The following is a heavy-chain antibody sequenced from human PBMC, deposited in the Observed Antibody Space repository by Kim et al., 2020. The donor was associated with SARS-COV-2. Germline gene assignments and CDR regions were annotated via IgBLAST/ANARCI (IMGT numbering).Heavy chain of an antibody. V-gene: IGHV3-53*01. J-gene: IGHJ4*02. CDR2: IYNGGST. Sequence: GGSLRLSCAASGFTVSSNYMSWVRQAPGKGLEWVSVIYNGGSTYYADAVKRRFTISRDNSKNTLYLQMNSLRAEDTAVYYCARGYDSSGNDWGQRTLVTVSS. CDR3: ARGYDSSGND. D-gene: IGHD3-22*01. CDR1: GFTVSSNY.